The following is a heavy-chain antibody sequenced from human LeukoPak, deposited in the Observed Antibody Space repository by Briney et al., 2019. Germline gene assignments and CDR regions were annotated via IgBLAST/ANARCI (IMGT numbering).Heavy chain of an antibody. D-gene: IGHD3-3*01. J-gene: IGHJ4*02. CDR3: AKWWYYDFWSGYYDY. CDR2: ISGSGGST. CDR1: GFTFSSYA. V-gene: IGHV3-23*01. Sequence: PGGSLRLSCAASGFTFSSYAISWVRQAPGKGLEWVSAISGSGGSTYYADSVKGRFTISRDNSKNTLYLQMNSLRAEDTAVYYCAKWWYYDFWSGYYDYWGQGTLVTVSS.